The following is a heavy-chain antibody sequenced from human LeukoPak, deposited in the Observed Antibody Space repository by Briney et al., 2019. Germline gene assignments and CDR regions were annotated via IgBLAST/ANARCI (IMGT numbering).Heavy chain of an antibody. V-gene: IGHV1-18*01. CDR1: GYTFSNYI. J-gene: IGHJ4*02. CDR2: ISANNGDT. D-gene: IGHD3-9*01. Sequence: GASVKVSCKASGYTFSNYIISWVRQAPGQGLEWMGWISANNGDTNYAPTLQGRVTMTSDTSTRTTFMELRSLRPDDTAVYYCARERDTIWGTNNYLDYWGQGTLVTVSS. CDR3: ARERDTIWGTNNYLDY.